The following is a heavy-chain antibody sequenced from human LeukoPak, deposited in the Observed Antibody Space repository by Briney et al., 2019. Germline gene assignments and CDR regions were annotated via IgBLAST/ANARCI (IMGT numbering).Heavy chain of an antibody. CDR3: ARDVYYPFDY. V-gene: IGHV3-7*01. D-gene: IGHD3-22*01. CDR1: GFTFGKYW. Sequence: GGSLRLSCVASGFTFGKYWMSWVRQAPGKGLEWVANIKLDGSEKNYVDSVKGRFTISRDNAKNSLYLQMNSLRAEDTAVYYCARDVYYPFDYWGQGTLVTVSS. J-gene: IGHJ4*02. CDR2: IKLDGSEK.